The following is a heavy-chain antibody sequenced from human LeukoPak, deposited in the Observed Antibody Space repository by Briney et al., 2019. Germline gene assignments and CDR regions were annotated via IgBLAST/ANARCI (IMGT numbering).Heavy chain of an antibody. CDR3: AKDGYGSGSYEH. CDR2: ISYDGSNK. V-gene: IGHV3-30*18. Sequence: RGSLRLSCAASGFTFSSYGMHWVRQAPGKGLEWVAVISYDGSNKYYADSVKGRFTISRDNSKNTLYLQMNSLRAEDTAVYYCAKDGYGSGSYEHWGQGTLVTVSS. J-gene: IGHJ4*02. D-gene: IGHD3-10*01. CDR1: GFTFSSYG.